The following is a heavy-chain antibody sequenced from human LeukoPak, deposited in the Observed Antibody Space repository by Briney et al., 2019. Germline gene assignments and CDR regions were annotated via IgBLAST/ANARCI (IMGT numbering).Heavy chain of an antibody. V-gene: IGHV1-69*13. CDR1: GYTLTELS. CDR2: IIPIFGTA. D-gene: IGHD6-19*01. Sequence: SVKVSCKVSGYTLTELSMHWVRQAPGQGLEWMGGIIPIFGTANYAQKFQGRVTITADESTSTAYMELSSLRSEDTAVYYCARDGYSSGWSIDYWGQGTLVTVSS. J-gene: IGHJ4*02. CDR3: ARDGYSSGWSIDY.